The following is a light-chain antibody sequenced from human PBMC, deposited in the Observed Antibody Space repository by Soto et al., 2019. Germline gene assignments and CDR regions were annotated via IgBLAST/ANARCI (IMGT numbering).Light chain of an antibody. CDR2: DVS. J-gene: IGLJ2*01. V-gene: IGLV2-14*01. CDR3: SSYTSSSTLL. Sequence: QSALTQPASVSGSPGQSITISCTGTSSDFGGYNYVSWYQQHPGKAPKLMIYDVSNRPSGVSNRFSGSKSGNTASLTISGLQAEDEADYYCSSYTSSSTLLFGGGTHLTVL. CDR1: SSDFGGYNY.